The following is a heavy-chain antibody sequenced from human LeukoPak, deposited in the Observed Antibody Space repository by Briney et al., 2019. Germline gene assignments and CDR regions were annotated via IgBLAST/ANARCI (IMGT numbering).Heavy chain of an antibody. CDR2: VDHTGST. V-gene: IGHV4-59*01. CDR1: GGSISSYY. D-gene: IGHD1-1*01. CDR3: ARGRVSSSTWYSTYYYYFYMDV. J-gene: IGHJ6*03. Sequence: SETLSLTCTVSGGSISSYYWTWIRQPPGKGLEWIGYVDHTGSTNFNPSLNGRVSISRDTTNNLFSLRLRSVTAADTAVYFCARGRVSSSTWYSTYYYYFYMDVWGKGTTVTVSS.